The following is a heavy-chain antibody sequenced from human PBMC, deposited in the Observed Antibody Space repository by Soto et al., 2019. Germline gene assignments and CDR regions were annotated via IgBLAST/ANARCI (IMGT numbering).Heavy chain of an antibody. V-gene: IGHV3-23*01. CDR3: ARDRATFDY. J-gene: IGHJ4*02. CDR2: ISGSGSNT. Sequence: GGSLRLSCAASGFTFTSYAMSWVRLTPGKGLEWVSAISGSGSNTFYADSVRGRFTISRDNSKNTVFLQMNNLRAEDTAVYFCARDRATFDYWGQGTLVTFSS. D-gene: IGHD1-26*01. CDR1: GFTFTSYA.